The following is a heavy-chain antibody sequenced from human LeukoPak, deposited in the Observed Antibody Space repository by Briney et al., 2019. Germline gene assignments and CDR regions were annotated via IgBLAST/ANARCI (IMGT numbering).Heavy chain of an antibody. CDR3: ARDQRYCSSSSCPWEPFDY. J-gene: IGHJ4*02. CDR1: GFTFSSYW. Sequence: GRSLRLSCAASGFTFSSYWMSWARQAPGKGLEWVANIKQDGSEKYYVDSVKGRFTISRDNAKNSLYLQMNSLRAEDTAVYYCARDQRYCSSSSCPWEPFDYWGQGTLVTVSS. V-gene: IGHV3-7*05. CDR2: IKQDGSEK. D-gene: IGHD2-2*01.